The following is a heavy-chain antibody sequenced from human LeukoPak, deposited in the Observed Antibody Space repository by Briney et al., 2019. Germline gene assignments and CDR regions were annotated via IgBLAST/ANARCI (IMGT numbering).Heavy chain of an antibody. V-gene: IGHV1-69*05. J-gene: IGHJ4*02. CDR1: GGTFSIYA. CDR3: ARADNYDILTGYYIFDY. CDR2: IIPIFGTA. D-gene: IGHD3-9*01. Sequence: GSSVKVFCKASGGTFSIYAISWVRQAPGQGLEWMGGIIPIFGTANYAQKFQGRVTITTDESTSTAYMELSSLRSEDTAVYYCARADNYDILTGYYIFDYWGQGTLVTVSS.